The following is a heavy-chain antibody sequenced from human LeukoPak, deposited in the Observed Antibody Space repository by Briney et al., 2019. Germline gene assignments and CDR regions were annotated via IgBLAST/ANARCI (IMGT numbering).Heavy chain of an antibody. CDR2: ISDSASST. CDR1: GFTFSTSA. Sequence: GGSLRLSCAASGFTFSTSAMSWVRQASGKGLEWVSGISDSASSTYYSDSVKGRFTISRDNSKNTLYLQMNSLRAEDTALYYCANRYTFWEYWGQGTLVNVSS. D-gene: IGHD3-16*01. V-gene: IGHV3-23*01. J-gene: IGHJ4*02. CDR3: ANRYTFWEY.